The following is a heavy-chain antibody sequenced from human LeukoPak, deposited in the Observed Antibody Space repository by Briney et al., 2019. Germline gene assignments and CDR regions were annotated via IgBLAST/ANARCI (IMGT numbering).Heavy chain of an antibody. V-gene: IGHV1-18*04. J-gene: IGHJ4*02. CDR2: ISAYNGNT. D-gene: IGHD3-10*01. Sequence: ASVKVSCKASGYTFTGYFIHWVRQAPGQGLEWMGWISAYNGNTNYAQKLQGRVTMTTDTSTSTAYMELRSLRSDDTAVYYCARAYYYGSGSYYTEFDYCGQGTLVTVSS. CDR1: GYTFTGYF. CDR3: ARAYYYGSGSYYTEFDY.